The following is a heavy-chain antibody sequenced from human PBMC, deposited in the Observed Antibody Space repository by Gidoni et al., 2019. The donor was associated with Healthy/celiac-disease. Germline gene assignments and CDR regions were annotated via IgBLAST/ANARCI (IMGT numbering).Heavy chain of an antibody. D-gene: IGHD2-2*01. Sequence: QVQLVETGGGVVQPGKSLRLSCAASGLTFSSYAIHWVLQAPGKGLEWVAVLSYDGSNKYYADSVKGRFTISRDNSKNTLYLQMNSLRAEDTAVYYCARDSTRAHSGGIFDYWGQGTLVTVSS. CDR3: ARDSTRAHSGGIFDY. J-gene: IGHJ4*02. CDR2: LSYDGSNK. V-gene: IGHV3-30-3*01. CDR1: GLTFSSYA.